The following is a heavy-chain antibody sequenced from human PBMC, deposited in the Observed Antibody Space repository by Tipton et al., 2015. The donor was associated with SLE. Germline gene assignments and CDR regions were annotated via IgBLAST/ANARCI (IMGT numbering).Heavy chain of an antibody. D-gene: IGHD3-10*01. Sequence: SLRLSCAASGFTFSDFWMSWVRQAPGKGLEWVANIKDDGSDRSDSVRGRFTISRDNAQRSLYLQMNRLSSDDTAVYYCARETSSGACDIWGQGTMVTVSS. CDR2: IKDDGSDR. CDR3: ARETSSGACDI. J-gene: IGHJ3*02. CDR1: GFTFSDFW. V-gene: IGHV3-7*01.